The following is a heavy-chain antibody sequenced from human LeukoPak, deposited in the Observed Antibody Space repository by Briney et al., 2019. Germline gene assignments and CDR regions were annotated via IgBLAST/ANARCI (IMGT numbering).Heavy chain of an antibody. Sequence: SETLSLTCAVYGGSFSGYYWSWIRQPPGKGLEGIGEINHSGSTNYNPSLTSRGTISVDTSKNQFSLKLSSVTAADTAVYYCARVPARPYCSSTSCYVIWFDPWGQGTLVTVSS. J-gene: IGHJ5*02. CDR1: GGSFSGYY. D-gene: IGHD2-2*01. V-gene: IGHV4-34*01. CDR2: INHSGST. CDR3: ARVPARPYCSSTSCYVIWFDP.